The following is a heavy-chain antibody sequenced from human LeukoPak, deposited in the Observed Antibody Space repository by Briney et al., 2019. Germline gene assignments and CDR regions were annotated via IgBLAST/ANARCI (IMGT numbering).Heavy chain of an antibody. Sequence: GGSLRLSCVASGFSFSNYWMTWVRQAPGKGLEWVAYMNQDGSEKYYVDSVKGRFTISRDNAKNSMYLQMNSLRGEDTAVYYCARAHVKDFDYWGQGPLVIVSS. CDR3: ARAHVKDFDY. J-gene: IGHJ4*02. V-gene: IGHV3-7*01. CDR1: GFSFSNYW. CDR2: MNQDGSEK.